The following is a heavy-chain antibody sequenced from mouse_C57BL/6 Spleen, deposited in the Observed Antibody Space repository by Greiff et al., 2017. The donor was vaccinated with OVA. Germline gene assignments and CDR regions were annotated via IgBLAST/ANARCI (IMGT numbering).Heavy chain of an antibody. J-gene: IGHJ2*01. V-gene: IGHV14-2*01. CDR2: IDPEDGET. CDR1: GFNIKDYY. Sequence: EVQLQQSGAELVKPGASVKLSCTASGFNIKDYYMHWVKQRTEQGLEWIGRIDPEDGETKYAPQFQGKATITADTSSNTAYLQLSSLTSEDTAVYYCASYYYGSTYYFDYWGQGTTLTVSS. D-gene: IGHD1-1*01. CDR3: ASYYYGSTYYFDY.